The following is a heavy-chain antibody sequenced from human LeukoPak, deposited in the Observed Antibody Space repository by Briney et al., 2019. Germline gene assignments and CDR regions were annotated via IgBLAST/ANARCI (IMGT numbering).Heavy chain of an antibody. Sequence: SQTLSLTCTVSGGSISSGGYYWSWIRQHPGKGLEWIGYIYYSGSTYYDPSLKSRVTISVDTSKNQFSLKLSSVTAADTAVYYCASQESSSWSPLDYWGQGTLVTVSS. CDR3: ASQESSSWSPLDY. CDR2: IYYSGST. D-gene: IGHD6-13*01. V-gene: IGHV4-31*03. J-gene: IGHJ4*02. CDR1: GGSISSGGYY.